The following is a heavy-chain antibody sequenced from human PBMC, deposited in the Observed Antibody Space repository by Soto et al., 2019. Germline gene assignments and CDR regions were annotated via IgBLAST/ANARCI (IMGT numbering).Heavy chain of an antibody. CDR3: ARGGQQLIRTDF. CDR1: GFTFSSYV. CDR2: ISGSAYST. V-gene: IGHV3-23*01. J-gene: IGHJ4*02. Sequence: GSLRLSCAASGFTFSSYVMNWVRQAPGKGLEWVSSISGSAYSTYYADSVKGRFTISRDNSKNTLYLQMNSLRAEDTAVYYCARGGQQLIRTDFWGQGTLVTVSS. D-gene: IGHD6-13*01.